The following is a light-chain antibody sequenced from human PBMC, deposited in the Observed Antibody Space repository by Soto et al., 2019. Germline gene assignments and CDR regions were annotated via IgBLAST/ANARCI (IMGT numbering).Light chain of an antibody. CDR1: QSVSNW. CDR3: QQYDSYSWT. CDR2: DVS. J-gene: IGKJ1*01. Sequence: DIQMTQSPSTLPASVGERVTITCRASQSVSNWLAWYQQKPGKAPNLLIYDVSSLESGVPSRFSGSGSGTEFILTISSLQPDDFATYYCQQYDSYSWTFGQGTKVEMK. V-gene: IGKV1-5*01.